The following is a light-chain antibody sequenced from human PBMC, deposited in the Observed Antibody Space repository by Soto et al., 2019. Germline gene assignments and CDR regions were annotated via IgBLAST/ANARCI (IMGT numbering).Light chain of an antibody. V-gene: IGKV1-9*01. CDR3: QQGNSYPLS. CDR2: AAS. Sequence: DIHLTQSPSFLSASVGDRVTITCRASQGISTYLAWYQQEPGKAPKLLIYAASTLQSGVPSRFSGSGSGTEFTLAISSLQPEDFATSYCQQGNSYPLSFGGGTKVEIK. CDR1: QGISTY. J-gene: IGKJ4*01.